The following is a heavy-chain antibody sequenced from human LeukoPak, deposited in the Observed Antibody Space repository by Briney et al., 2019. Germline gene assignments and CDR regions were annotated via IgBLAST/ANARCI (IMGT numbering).Heavy chain of an antibody. Sequence: PSGRSLRLSCAASGFTFSNYGMHWVRQAPGKGLEWVAVIWYDASNKYYTDSVKGRFTISRDNSENTLYLQMNSLRAEDTAVYYCARDRYGANSPSDYWGQGTLVTVPS. CDR1: GFTFSNYG. D-gene: IGHD4-23*01. J-gene: IGHJ4*02. CDR2: IWYDASNK. CDR3: ARDRYGANSPSDY. V-gene: IGHV3-33*01.